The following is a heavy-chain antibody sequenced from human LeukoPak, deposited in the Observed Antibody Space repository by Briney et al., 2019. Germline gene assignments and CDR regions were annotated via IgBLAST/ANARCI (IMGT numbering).Heavy chain of an antibody. D-gene: IGHD4-17*01. CDR2: ISGSGGST. Sequence: GSLRLSCAASGFTFSSYAMSWVRQAPGKGLEWVSAISGSGGSTYYADSVKGRFTISRDNSKNTLYLQMNSLRAEDTAVYYCAKDGRLYGAQTQLDYWGQGTLVTVSS. V-gene: IGHV3-23*01. J-gene: IGHJ4*02. CDR1: GFTFSSYA. CDR3: AKDGRLYGAQTQLDY.